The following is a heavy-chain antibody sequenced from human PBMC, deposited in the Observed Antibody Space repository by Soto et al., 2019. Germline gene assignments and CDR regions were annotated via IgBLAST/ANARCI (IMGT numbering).Heavy chain of an antibody. CDR2: ISSSSSTI. V-gene: IGHV3-48*01. CDR3: ARSSHSNYGWFDP. Sequence: GGSLRLSCAASGFTFSSYSMNWVRQAPGKGLEWVSYISSSSSTIYYADSVKGRFTISRDNAKNSLYLQMNSLRAEDTAVYYCARSSHSNYGWFDPWGQGTLVTVSS. J-gene: IGHJ5*02. CDR1: GFTFSSYS. D-gene: IGHD4-4*01.